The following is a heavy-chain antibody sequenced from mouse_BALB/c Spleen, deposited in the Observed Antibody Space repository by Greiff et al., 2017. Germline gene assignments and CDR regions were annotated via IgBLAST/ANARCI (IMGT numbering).Heavy chain of an antibody. CDR2: ISAGGSYT. CDR3: AREGMDY. CDR1: GFTFSDYY. Sequence: HLVESGGGLVKPGGSLKLSCAASGFTFSDYYMYWVRQTPEKRLEWVATISAGGSYTYYPDSVKGRFTISRDNAKNNLYLQMSSLKSEDTAMYYCAREGMDYWGQGTSVTVSS. V-gene: IGHV5-4*02. J-gene: IGHJ4*01.